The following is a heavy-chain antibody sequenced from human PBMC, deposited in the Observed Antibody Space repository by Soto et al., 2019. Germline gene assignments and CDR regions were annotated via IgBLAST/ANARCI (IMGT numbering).Heavy chain of an antibody. CDR1: GGSISSGGYY. CDR2: IYYSGST. J-gene: IGHJ5*02. Sequence: QVQLQESGPGLVKPSQTLSLTCTVSGGSISSGGYYWSWIRQHPGKGLEWIGYIYYSGSTYYNPSLKSRVTRAVDTSKNQCSLKLSSVTAADTAVYYGARAREYSSASDWFDPWGQGTLVTVSS. D-gene: IGHD6-6*01. CDR3: ARAREYSSASDWFDP. V-gene: IGHV4-31*03.